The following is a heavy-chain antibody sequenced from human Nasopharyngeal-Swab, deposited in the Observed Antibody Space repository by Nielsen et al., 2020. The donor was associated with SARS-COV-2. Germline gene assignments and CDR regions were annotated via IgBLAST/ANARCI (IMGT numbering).Heavy chain of an antibody. D-gene: IGHD6-19*01. J-gene: IGHJ6*02. V-gene: IGHV1-18*04. CDR2: ISAYNGNT. Sequence: ASMKVSCKAYGYTFISYGISWVRQAPGQGLEWMGWISAYNGNTNYAQKLQGRVTMTTDTSTSTAYMELRSLRSDDTAVYYCARPIAVAGGYYYGMDVWGQGTTVTVSS. CDR1: GYTFISYG. CDR3: ARPIAVAGGYYYGMDV.